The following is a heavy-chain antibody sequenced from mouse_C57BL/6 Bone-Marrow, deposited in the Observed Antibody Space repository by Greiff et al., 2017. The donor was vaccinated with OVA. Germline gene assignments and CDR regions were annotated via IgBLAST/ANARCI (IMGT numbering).Heavy chain of an antibody. CDR3: ARIDYAWFAY. D-gene: IGHD2-4*01. J-gene: IGHJ3*01. CDR1: GFSLTSYA. V-gene: IGHV2-9-1*01. Sequence: QVQLQQSGPGLVAPSQSLSITCTVSGFSLTSYAISWVRQPPGKGLEWLGVIWTGGGTNYNSAPKSRLSISKDNSKSQVFLKMNSLQTDDTARDYCARIDYAWFAYWGQGALVTVSA. CDR2: IWTGGGT.